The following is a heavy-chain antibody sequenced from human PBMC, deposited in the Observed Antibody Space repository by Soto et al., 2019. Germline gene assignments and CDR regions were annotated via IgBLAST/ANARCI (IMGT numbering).Heavy chain of an antibody. Sequence: SETLSLTCTVSGGSISSYYWSWIRQPPGKGLEWIGYIYYSGSTNYNPSLKSRVTISVDTSKNQFSLKLSSVTAADTAVYYCARIRYYYGSGSYLVFDYWGQGTLVTVSS. J-gene: IGHJ4*02. V-gene: IGHV4-59*01. CDR1: GGSISSYY. CDR2: IYYSGST. CDR3: ARIRYYYGSGSYLVFDY. D-gene: IGHD3-10*01.